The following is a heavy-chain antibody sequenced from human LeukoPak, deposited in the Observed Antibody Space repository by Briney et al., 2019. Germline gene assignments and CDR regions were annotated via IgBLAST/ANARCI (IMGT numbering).Heavy chain of an antibody. CDR1: GFTFSSYG. CDR3: SGSGSLPTTYYYYMDV. J-gene: IGHJ6*03. V-gene: IGHV3-30*02. D-gene: IGHD3-22*01. Sequence: PGGSLRLSCAASGFTFSSYGMHWVRQAPGKGLEWVAFIRYDGSNKYYADSVKGRFTISRDNSKNTLYLQMNSLRAEGTAVYYCSGSGSLPTTYYYYMDVWGKGTTVTVSS. CDR2: IRYDGSNK.